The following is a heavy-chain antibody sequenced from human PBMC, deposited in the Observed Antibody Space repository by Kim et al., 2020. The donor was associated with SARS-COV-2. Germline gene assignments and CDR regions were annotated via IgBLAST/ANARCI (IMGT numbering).Heavy chain of an antibody. D-gene: IGHD3-22*01. Sequence: GGSLRLSCAASGFTFSSYGMHWVRQAPGKGLEWVAVIWYDGSNKYYADSVKGRFTISRDNSKNTLYLQMNSLRAEDTAVYYCARDQGYYDSSGSDYWGQGTLVTVSS. J-gene: IGHJ4*02. CDR3: ARDQGYYDSSGSDY. CDR2: IWYDGSNK. CDR1: GFTFSSYG. V-gene: IGHV3-33*01.